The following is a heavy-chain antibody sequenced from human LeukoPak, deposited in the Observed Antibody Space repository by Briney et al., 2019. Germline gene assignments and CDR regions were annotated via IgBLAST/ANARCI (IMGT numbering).Heavy chain of an antibody. CDR3: VKVPRSGCCAFDI. CDR2: ISYDESNE. Sequence: GGSLRLSCAASGFTFSSYGMHWVRQAPGKGLEWVAAISYDESNEYYVDSVKGRFTVSRDNSKNTLYLQMNSLRVEDTAVYYCVKVPRSGCCAFDIWGQGAMVTVSS. CDR1: GFTFSSYG. V-gene: IGHV3-30*18. D-gene: IGHD6-19*01. J-gene: IGHJ3*02.